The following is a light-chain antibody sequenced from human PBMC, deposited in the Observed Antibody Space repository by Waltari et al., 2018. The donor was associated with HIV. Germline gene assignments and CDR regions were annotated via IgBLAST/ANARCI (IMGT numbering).Light chain of an antibody. CDR1: SSHIGSGFD. CDR3: QSYDTSLANWV. CDR2: DFI. Sequence: QSVLTQPPSVSGDPGQRITIPCAGSSSHIGSGFDVHWYQQFPGKAPKLLIFDFINRPSGVPDRFSGSKSGTSASLAITGLQAEDEADYYCQSYDTSLANWVFGGGTKLTVL. J-gene: IGLJ3*02. V-gene: IGLV1-40*01.